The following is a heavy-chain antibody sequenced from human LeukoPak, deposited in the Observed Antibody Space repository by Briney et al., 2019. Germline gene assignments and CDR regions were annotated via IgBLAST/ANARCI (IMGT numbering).Heavy chain of an antibody. CDR2: FDPEDGET. Sequence: ASVKVSCKVSGYTLTELSMHWVRQAPGKGLEWMGGFDPEDGETIYAQKFQGRVTMTEDTSTDTAYMELSSLRSEDTAVYYCATASPGRAVRINFDYWGQGTLVTVSS. CDR1: GYTLTELS. J-gene: IGHJ4*02. D-gene: IGHD6-6*01. V-gene: IGHV1-24*01. CDR3: ATASPGRAVRINFDY.